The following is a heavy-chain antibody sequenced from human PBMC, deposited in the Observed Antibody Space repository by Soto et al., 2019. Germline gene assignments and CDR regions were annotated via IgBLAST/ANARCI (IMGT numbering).Heavy chain of an antibody. D-gene: IGHD2-2*01. V-gene: IGHV1-69*06. CDR2: LLPIYSTRNYA. Sequence: QVQLVQSGAEVRKPGSSVKVSCKASGGTFNKYAISWVRQAPGQGPEWMGGLLPIYSTRNYANYAHKFQGRVTITVDTSTSTAYMELSGLKSDDTAIYYCARGVVVVTNYYFDQWGQGTLVTVSS. CDR3: ARGVVVVTNYYFDQ. CDR1: GGTFNKYA. J-gene: IGHJ4*02.